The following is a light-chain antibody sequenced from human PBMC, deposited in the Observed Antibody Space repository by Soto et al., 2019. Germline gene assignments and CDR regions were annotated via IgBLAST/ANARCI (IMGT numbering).Light chain of an antibody. Sequence: DIQMTQSPSSLSASVGDRVTITCRASQSISSYLNWYQQKPGKAPKLLIYAASSLQSGVPSRFSGSGSGTDFALTISNLQPEDFATYYCQQRYSTPRLTFFEGTKLEVK. CDR1: QSISSY. V-gene: IGKV1-39*01. CDR2: AAS. J-gene: IGKJ2*01. CDR3: QQRYSTPRLT.